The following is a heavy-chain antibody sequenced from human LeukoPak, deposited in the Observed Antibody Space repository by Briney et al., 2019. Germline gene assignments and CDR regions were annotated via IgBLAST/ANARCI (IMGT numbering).Heavy chain of an antibody. CDR3: ANVHDYGDYSPFQH. V-gene: IGHV3-30*18. CDR2: ISNDGSEK. J-gene: IGHJ1*01. Sequence: GGSLRLSCVASGLTFSSYGMHWVRQAPGKGPEWVSVISNDGSEKYYADSVKGRFTISRDNSKNTLYLQMNSLRVDDTAVYYCANVHDYGDYSPFQHWGQGTPVTVCS. D-gene: IGHD4-17*01. CDR1: GLTFSSYG.